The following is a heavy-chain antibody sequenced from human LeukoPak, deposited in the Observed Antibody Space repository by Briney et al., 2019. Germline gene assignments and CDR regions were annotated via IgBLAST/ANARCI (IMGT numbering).Heavy chain of an antibody. Sequence: ASVKVSCKVSGYTLTELSMHWVRQAPGKGLEWMGGFDPEDGETIYAQKFQGRVTMTEDTSTDTAYMELSSLRSEDTAAYYCATPKDYCDSSGYYYYWGQGTLVTVSS. D-gene: IGHD3-22*01. V-gene: IGHV1-24*01. CDR2: FDPEDGET. CDR1: GYTLTELS. J-gene: IGHJ4*02. CDR3: ATPKDYCDSSGYYYY.